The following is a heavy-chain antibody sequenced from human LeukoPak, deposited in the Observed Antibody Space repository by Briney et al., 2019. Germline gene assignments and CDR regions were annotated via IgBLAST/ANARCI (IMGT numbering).Heavy chain of an antibody. J-gene: IGHJ4*02. V-gene: IGHV1-3*01. CDR3: ARVGYYYGSGSYYPELDY. CDR1: GYTFTSYA. D-gene: IGHD3-10*01. Sequence: GASVKVSCKASGYTFTSYAMHRVRQAPGQRLEWMGWINAGNGNTKYSQKFQGRVTITRDTSASTAYMELSSLRSEDTAVYYCARVGYYYGSGSYYPELDYWGQGTLVTVSS. CDR2: INAGNGNT.